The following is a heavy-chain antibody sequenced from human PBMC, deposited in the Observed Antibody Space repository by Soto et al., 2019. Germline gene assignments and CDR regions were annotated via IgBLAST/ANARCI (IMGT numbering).Heavy chain of an antibody. CDR1: GFTFSSYS. V-gene: IGHV3-21*01. CDR3: ARAVSPLTYYDFWSGYYTGYYFDY. Sequence: GGSLRLSYATSGFTFSSYSMNWVRQAPGKGLEWVSSISSSSSYIYYADSVKGRFTISRDSAKNSLYLQMNSLRAEDTAVYYCARAVSPLTYYDFWSGYYTGYYFDYWSQGTLVTVSS. D-gene: IGHD3-3*01. CDR2: ISSSSSYI. J-gene: IGHJ4*02.